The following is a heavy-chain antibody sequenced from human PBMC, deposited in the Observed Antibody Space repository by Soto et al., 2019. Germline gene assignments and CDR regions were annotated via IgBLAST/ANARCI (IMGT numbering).Heavy chain of an antibody. D-gene: IGHD2-2*02. J-gene: IGHJ4*02. V-gene: IGHV1-69*06. CDR1: GSRFSNYV. Sequence: QVQLVQSGAEVKTPGSSLKVSCTVSGSRFSNYVISWVRQAPGHGLEWLGRIIPIFNSTQYAQRFQGRVTITADKSTNTASLELSSLRSDDTAVYYCVREGRGKKAGYNGLVSLGYWGQETLVTVSS. CDR2: IIPIFNST. CDR3: VREGRGKKAGYNGLVSLGY.